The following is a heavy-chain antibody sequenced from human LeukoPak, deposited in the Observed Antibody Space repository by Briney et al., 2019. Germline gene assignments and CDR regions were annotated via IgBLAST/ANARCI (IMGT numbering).Heavy chain of an antibody. CDR2: IYYTGST. J-gene: IGHJ4*02. D-gene: IGHD2-21*02. V-gene: IGHV4-39*01. CDR3: ASLVVVTAMGGLYFDY. Sequence: SETLSLTCTVSGGPISSSSYYWGWIRQPPGKGLEWIGNIYYTGSTYYNPSLRSRVTISVDTSKNQFSLNLSSVTAADTAVYYCASLVVVTAMGGLYFDYWGQGTLVTVSS. CDR1: GGPISSSSYY.